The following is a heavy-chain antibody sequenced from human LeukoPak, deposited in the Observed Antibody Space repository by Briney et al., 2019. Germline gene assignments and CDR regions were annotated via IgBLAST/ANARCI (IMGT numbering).Heavy chain of an antibody. CDR3: ARVGPWGSFDY. D-gene: IGHD7-27*01. CDR1: GYTLTSYY. J-gene: IGHJ4*02. V-gene: IGHV1-46*03. Sequence: ASVKVSCKASGYTLTSYYMHWVRQAPGQGLEWMGIIYPSGGSTSYAQHSQGRVTMTRDTSTSAVYMELSSLRSEDTAVYYCARVGPWGSFDYWGQGTLVTVSS. CDR2: IYPSGGST.